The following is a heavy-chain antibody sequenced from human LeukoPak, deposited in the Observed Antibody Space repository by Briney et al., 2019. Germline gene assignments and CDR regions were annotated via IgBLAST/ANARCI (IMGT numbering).Heavy chain of an antibody. Sequence: SSETLSLTCTVSGGSISSYYWSWIRQPPGKGLEWIGYIYYSGTTNYNPSLKSRVTISVDTSKNQFSLKPSSVTAADTAVYYCARGVYIAAAQYGYWGQGTLVTVSS. CDR1: GGSISSYY. J-gene: IGHJ4*02. D-gene: IGHD6-13*01. CDR2: IYYSGTT. V-gene: IGHV4-59*01. CDR3: ARGVYIAAAQYGY.